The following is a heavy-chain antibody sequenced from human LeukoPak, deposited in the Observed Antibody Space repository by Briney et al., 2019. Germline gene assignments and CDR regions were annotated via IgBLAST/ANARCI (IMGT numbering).Heavy chain of an antibody. CDR1: GGSISNYY. V-gene: IGHV4-59*12. Sequence: SETLSLTCTVSGGSISNYYWSWIRQPPGKGLEWIGYIYYSGSTNYNPSLKSRVTISVDTSKNQFSLRLRFVTAADTAVYYCARDSGTTGEVKFDPWGQGTLVTVSS. J-gene: IGHJ5*02. D-gene: IGHD3-10*01. CDR2: IYYSGST. CDR3: ARDSGTTGEVKFDP.